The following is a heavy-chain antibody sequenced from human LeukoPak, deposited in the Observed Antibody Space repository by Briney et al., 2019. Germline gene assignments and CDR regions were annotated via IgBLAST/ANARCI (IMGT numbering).Heavy chain of an antibody. CDR2: ISGSGGGT. D-gene: IGHD6-19*01. V-gene: IGHV3-23*01. CDR3: AKQPSALAGTYDY. CDR1: GFTCSSSA. J-gene: IGHJ4*02. Sequence: GGSLRLSCTASGFTCSSSAMSWVRQPPGKGLEWVSAISGSGGGTYYADTVTGRFTISRDNSKNTLYLQMNSLRAEDTAVYYCAKQPSALAGTYDYWGQGTLVTVSS.